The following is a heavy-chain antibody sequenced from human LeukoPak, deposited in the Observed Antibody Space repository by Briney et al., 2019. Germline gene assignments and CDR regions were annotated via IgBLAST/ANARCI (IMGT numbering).Heavy chain of an antibody. CDR1: GGSISSYY. CDR2: IYYSGST. J-gene: IGHJ6*02. V-gene: IGHV4-59*06. CDR3: ARTGPYDFWSRYYYYGMDV. Sequence: SETLSLTCTVSGGSISSYYWSWIRQPPGKGLEWIGYIYYSGSTYYNPSLKSRVTISVDTSKNQFSLKLSSVTAADTAVYYCARTGPYDFWSRYYYYGMDVWGQGTTVTVSS. D-gene: IGHD3-3*01.